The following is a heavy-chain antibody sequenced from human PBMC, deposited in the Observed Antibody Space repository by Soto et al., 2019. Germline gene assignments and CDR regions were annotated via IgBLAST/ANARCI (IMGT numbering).Heavy chain of an antibody. D-gene: IGHD6-13*01. J-gene: IGHJ4*02. Sequence: QVQLQESGPGLVKPSGTLSLTSAVSGGSITSNNWWSWVRQPPGKGLEWIGEIYYSGNTNYNPSLRGRVSMSVDKSQNQFYLWLTSVTAADTAVYYCARGFGHTSSWYFDLWGQGILITVSS. V-gene: IGHV4-4*02. CDR3: ARGFGHTSSWYFDL. CDR2: IYYSGNT. CDR1: GGSITSNNW.